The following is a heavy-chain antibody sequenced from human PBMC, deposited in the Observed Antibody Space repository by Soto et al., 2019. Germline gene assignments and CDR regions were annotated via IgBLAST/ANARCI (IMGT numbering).Heavy chain of an antibody. Sequence: EVQLVESGGGLVQPGGSLRLSCAASGITFSNYWMHWVRQAPGKGLEWVSRIIGDGSGANYADSVKGRFTISRDNAKNRRYLQMNSLIAEDTAVYYCAREQVNGSGSCNIWGQGTMVTVSS. J-gene: IGHJ3*02. CDR2: IIGDGSGA. CDR3: AREQVNGSGSCNI. CDR1: GITFSNYW. V-gene: IGHV3-74*01. D-gene: IGHD3-10*01.